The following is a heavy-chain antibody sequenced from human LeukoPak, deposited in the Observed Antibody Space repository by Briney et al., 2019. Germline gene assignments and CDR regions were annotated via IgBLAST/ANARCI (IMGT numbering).Heavy chain of an antibody. D-gene: IGHD6-13*01. Sequence: GSLRLSCAASGFTFTTYALSWVRQAPGKGLEWVSAISGSGATSYYADYVKGRFTISRDNSKNTLHLQMNTLRAEDTAVYYCASRIATAGSVDYWGQGTLVTVSS. CDR1: GFTFTTYA. CDR3: ASRIATAGSVDY. J-gene: IGHJ4*02. CDR2: ISGSGATS. V-gene: IGHV3-23*01.